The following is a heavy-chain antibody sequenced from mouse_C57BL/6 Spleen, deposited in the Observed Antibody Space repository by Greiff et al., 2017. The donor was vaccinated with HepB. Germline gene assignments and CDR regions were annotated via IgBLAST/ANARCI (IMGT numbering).Heavy chain of an antibody. Sequence: VQLQQPGAELVKPGASVKMSCKASGYTFTSYWITWVKQRPGQGLEWIGDIYPGSGSTNYNEKFKSKATLTVDTTTSTTYMQLSSLTSEDSAVYYSASDDGTVYCIDYWGQGTSVTVSS. J-gene: IGHJ4*01. CDR1: GYTFTSYW. V-gene: IGHV1-55*01. D-gene: IGHD2-3*01. CDR2: IYPGSGST. CDR3: ASDDGTVYCIDY.